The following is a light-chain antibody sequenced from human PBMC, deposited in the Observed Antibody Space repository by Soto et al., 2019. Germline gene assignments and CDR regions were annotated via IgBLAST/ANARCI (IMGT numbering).Light chain of an antibody. CDR2: GAS. J-gene: IGKJ1*01. CDR1: QSVNSN. Sequence: EVVMTQSPATLSVSPGERATLSCRASQSVNSNLAWYQQKPGQAPRLLIYGASTRATGVPVRFSGSGSGTEFTLTIGSLQSEDFAFYYCQQYDNWPPWTFGQGTKVELK. CDR3: QQYDNWPPWT. V-gene: IGKV3-15*01.